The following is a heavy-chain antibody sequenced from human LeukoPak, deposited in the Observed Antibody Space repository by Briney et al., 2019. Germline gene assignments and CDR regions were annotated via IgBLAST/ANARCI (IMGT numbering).Heavy chain of an antibody. J-gene: IGHJ4*02. CDR2: IYYSGST. V-gene: IGHV4-59*12. CDR1: GGSISSYY. Sequence: SETLSLTCTVSGGSISSYYWSWIRQPPGKGLEWIGYIYYSGSTNYNPSLKSRVTMSVDTSKNQFSLRLSSVTAADTAVYYCARGRRGEQWLPHWGQGTLVTVSS. D-gene: IGHD6-19*01. CDR3: ARGRRGEQWLPH.